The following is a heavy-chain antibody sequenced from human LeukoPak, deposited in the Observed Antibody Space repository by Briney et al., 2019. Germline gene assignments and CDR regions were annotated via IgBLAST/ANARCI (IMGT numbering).Heavy chain of an antibody. D-gene: IGHD6-19*01. V-gene: IGHV4-4*07. CDR1: GGSISSYY. CDR3: ARDRGSGWYTGEYYYYYMDV. J-gene: IGHJ6*03. CDR2: IYTSGST. Sequence: SETLSLTCTVSGGSISSYYWSWIRQPAGKGLEWIGRIYTSGSTNYNPSLKSRVTMSVDTSKNQFPLKLSSVTAADTAVYYCARDRGSGWYTGEYYYYYMDVWGKGTTVTISS.